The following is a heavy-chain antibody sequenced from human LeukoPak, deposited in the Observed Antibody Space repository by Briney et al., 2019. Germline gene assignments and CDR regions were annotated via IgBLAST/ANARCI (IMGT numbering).Heavy chain of an antibody. CDR3: ARVRGDYNFDY. J-gene: IGHJ4*02. D-gene: IGHD4-17*01. Sequence: TGGSLRLSCAASGFTFSSYWMTWVRQAPGKGLEWVANIKQGGSEKYYVDSVKFRFTISRDNAKNSLYLQMNSLRAEDTAVYYCARVRGDYNFDYWGQGTLVTVSS. CDR1: GFTFSSYW. CDR2: IKQGGSEK. V-gene: IGHV3-7*01.